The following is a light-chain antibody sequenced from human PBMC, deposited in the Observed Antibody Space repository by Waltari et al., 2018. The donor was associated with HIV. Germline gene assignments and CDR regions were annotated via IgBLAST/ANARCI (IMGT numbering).Light chain of an antibody. J-gene: IGLJ1*01. CDR3: VGWDSSLSAYV. CDR2: KNF. Sequence: QSFLTQPPSASGTPGQTVTISCSGSSSNIENDNVYWYQQLPGMTPKLLIYKNFLRPSGVPDRFAAPKSGTSASLTISGLRSADEADYYCVGWDSSLSAYVFGAGTKVAVL. CDR1: SSNIENDN. V-gene: IGLV1-47*01.